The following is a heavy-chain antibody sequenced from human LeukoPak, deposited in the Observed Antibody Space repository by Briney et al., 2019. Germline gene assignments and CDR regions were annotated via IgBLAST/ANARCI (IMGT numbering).Heavy chain of an antibody. Sequence: GGSLRLSCAASGFTFSSYWMHWVRQAPGEGLVWVSRINTDGSSTSYADSVKGRFTISRDNAKNTLCLQMNSLRAEDTAVYYCARENIAAAEPFDYWGQGTLVTVSS. CDR2: INTDGSST. D-gene: IGHD6-13*01. CDR1: GFTFSSYW. CDR3: ARENIAAAEPFDY. J-gene: IGHJ4*02. V-gene: IGHV3-74*01.